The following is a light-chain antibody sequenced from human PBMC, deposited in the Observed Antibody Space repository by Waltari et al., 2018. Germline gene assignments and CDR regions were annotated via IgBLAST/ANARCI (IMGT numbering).Light chain of an antibody. CDR2: GAS. V-gene: IGKV3-20*01. CDR1: QSVIRT. Sequence: EIVLTQSPGTLSFSQGERATLPCRASQSVIRTLAWYQQKPGQAPKLPIYGASIRATGIPDSFTDSGSGTDFSLTISSLEPEDFAIYFCQHYVRLPATFGQGTKVEIK. CDR3: QHYVRLPAT. J-gene: IGKJ1*01.